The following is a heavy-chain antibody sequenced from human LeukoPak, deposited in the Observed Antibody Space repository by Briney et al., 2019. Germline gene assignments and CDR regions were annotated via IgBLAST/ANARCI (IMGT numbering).Heavy chain of an antibody. Sequence: ASVNVSCTASGYTFTRYDINWVRQAPGQGVEWMGWMNPNSGNTGYAQKFQGRVTMTRNTSISTAYMELSSLRSEDTAVYYCAREVSTTGGYWGQGTLVTVSS. J-gene: IGHJ4*02. CDR2: MNPNSGNT. CDR1: GYTFTRYD. D-gene: IGHD1-14*01. V-gene: IGHV1-8*01. CDR3: AREVSTTGGY.